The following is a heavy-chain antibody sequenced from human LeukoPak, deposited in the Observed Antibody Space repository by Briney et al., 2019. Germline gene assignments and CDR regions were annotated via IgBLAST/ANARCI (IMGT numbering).Heavy chain of an antibody. J-gene: IGHJ4*02. CDR1: GYTFISYD. V-gene: IGHV1-18*01. CDR3: ARDLGYCSSTSCRIDY. Sequence: ASVKVSCKASGYTFISYDINWVRQAPGQGLEWMGWISAYNGNINYAQKLQGRVTMTTDTSTSTAYMELRSLRSDDTAVYYCARDLGYCSSTSCRIDYWGQGTLVTVSS. D-gene: IGHD2-2*01. CDR2: ISAYNGNI.